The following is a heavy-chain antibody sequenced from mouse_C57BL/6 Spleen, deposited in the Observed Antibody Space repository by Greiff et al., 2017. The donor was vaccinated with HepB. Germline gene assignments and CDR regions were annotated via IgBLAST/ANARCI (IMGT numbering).Heavy chain of an antibody. J-gene: IGHJ4*01. CDR2: ISNLAYSI. Sequence: EVKLVESGGGLVQPGGSLKLSCAASGFTFSDYGMAWVRQAPRKGPEWVAFISNLAYSIYYADTVTGRFTISRENAKNTLYLEMSSLRSEDTAMYYCARNEDAMDYWGQGTSVTVSS. CDR3: ARNEDAMDY. CDR1: GFTFSDYG. V-gene: IGHV5-15*01.